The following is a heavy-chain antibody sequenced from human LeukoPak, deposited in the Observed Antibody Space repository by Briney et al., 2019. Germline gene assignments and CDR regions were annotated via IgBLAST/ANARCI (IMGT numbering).Heavy chain of an antibody. CDR2: IIHIFGTA. CDR3: ATMDIVIVPAAHTSVGD. CDR1: GGTFSSYA. V-gene: IGHV1-69*13. D-gene: IGHD2-2*03. Sequence: SVKVSCKASGGTFSSYAISWVRQAPGQGLEWMGGIIHIFGTANYAQKFQGRVTITADESTSTAYMELSSLRSEDTAVYYCATMDIVIVPAAHTSVGDWGQGTLVAVSS. J-gene: IGHJ4*02.